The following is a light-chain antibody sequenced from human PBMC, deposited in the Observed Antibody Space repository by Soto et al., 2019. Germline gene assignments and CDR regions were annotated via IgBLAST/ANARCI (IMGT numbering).Light chain of an antibody. CDR2: AAS. CDR1: QGISSC. CDR3: QQLTSYPLT. V-gene: IGKV1-9*01. Sequence: DIRLTQSPSFLSASVGDIVTITCRASQGISSCLAWYQQKPGKAPKLLIYAASTLQSGVRSRFSGSGSGTEFTLTISSLQPEDFATDYCQQLTSYPLTFGGGTKVEIK. J-gene: IGKJ4*01.